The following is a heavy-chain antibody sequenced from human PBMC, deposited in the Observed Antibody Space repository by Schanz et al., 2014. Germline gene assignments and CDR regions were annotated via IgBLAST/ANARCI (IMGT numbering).Heavy chain of an antibody. CDR2: IKQDGSEK. V-gene: IGHV3-7*04. Sequence: VQLVESGGGLVKPGGSLRLSCAASGFTFSSYSMNWVRQAPGKGLEWVANIKQDGSEKYYVDAVKGRFTISRDNAKNSMYLHMKSLRGEDTAVYYCARDNYYGSGSCAYWGQGTLVTVSS. CDR1: GFTFSSYS. J-gene: IGHJ4*02. D-gene: IGHD3-10*01. CDR3: ARDNYYGSGSCAY.